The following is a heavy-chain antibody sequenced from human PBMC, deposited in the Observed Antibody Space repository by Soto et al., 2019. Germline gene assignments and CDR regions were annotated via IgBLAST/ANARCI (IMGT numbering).Heavy chain of an antibody. CDR2: IYYSGST. V-gene: IGHV4-39*01. CDR3: ARRIVVVPAAMVDC. Sequence: PSETLSLTCTVSGGSISSSSYYWGWIRQPPGKGLEWIGSIYYSGSTYYNPSLKSRVTISVDTSKNQFSLKLSSVTAADTAVYYCARRIVVVPAAMVDCWGQGTLVTVSS. CDR1: GGSISSSSYY. J-gene: IGHJ4*02. D-gene: IGHD2-2*01.